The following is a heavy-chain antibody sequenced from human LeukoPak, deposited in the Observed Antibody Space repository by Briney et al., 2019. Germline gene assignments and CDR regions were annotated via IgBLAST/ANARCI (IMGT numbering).Heavy chain of an antibody. CDR2: ISSSSSYI. CDR1: GFTFSSYS. J-gene: IGHJ4*02. CDR3: ARAFDSSGYYLDY. Sequence: GGSLRLSCAASGFTFSSYSMNWVRQAPGKGLEWVSSISSSSSYIYYADSVKGRFTISRDNAKNSLYLQMNSLRAEDTAVYYCARAFDSSGYYLDYWGQGTLVTVSS. V-gene: IGHV3-21*01. D-gene: IGHD3-22*01.